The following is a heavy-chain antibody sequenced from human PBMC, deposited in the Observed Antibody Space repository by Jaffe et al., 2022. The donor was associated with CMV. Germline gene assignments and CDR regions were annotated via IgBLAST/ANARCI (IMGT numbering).Heavy chain of an antibody. CDR2: ISSSSSYI. CDR3: ARDSREDDYTSAFDY. CDR1: GFTFSSYS. V-gene: IGHV3-21*01. J-gene: IGHJ4*02. D-gene: IGHD4-4*01. Sequence: EVQLVESGGGLVKPGGSLRLSCAASGFTFSSYSMNWVRQAPGKGLEWVSSISSSSSYIYYADSVKGRFTISRDNAKNSLYLQMNSLRAEDTAVYYCARDSREDDYTSAFDYWGQGTLVTVSS.